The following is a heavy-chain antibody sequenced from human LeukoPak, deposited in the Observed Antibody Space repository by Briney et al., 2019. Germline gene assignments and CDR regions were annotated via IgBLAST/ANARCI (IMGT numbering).Heavy chain of an antibody. J-gene: IGHJ4*02. Sequence: SETLSLTCTVSGGSISTDYWTWIRQPAGKGLEWIGLIYTSGSTNYNPSLKSRVTMSLDTSKNQFSLKLTSVTAADTAVYYCASDFGYWGQGTLVPVSS. V-gene: IGHV4-4*07. CDR3: ASDFGY. CDR2: IYTSGST. CDR1: GGSISTDY. D-gene: IGHD3-10*01.